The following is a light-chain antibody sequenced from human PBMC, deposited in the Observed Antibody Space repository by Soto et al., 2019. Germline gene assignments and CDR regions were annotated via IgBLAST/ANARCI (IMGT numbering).Light chain of an antibody. CDR1: QSISRW. V-gene: IGKV1-5*01. CDR3: QQYYSYPRT. CDR2: DAS. Sequence: DIQMTQSPSTLSASVGDRVTITCRASQSISRWLAWCQQKPGKAPKVLIYDASSLESGVPSRFSGSRSGTEFTLTISSLQPDDFASYYCQQYYSYPRTFSGVTLVDIK. J-gene: IGKJ4*02.